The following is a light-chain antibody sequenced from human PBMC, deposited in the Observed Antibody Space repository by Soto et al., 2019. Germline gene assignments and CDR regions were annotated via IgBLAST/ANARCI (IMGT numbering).Light chain of an antibody. CDR3: AAWDDSLSGSYV. CDR1: SSNIGSNY. CDR2: RNN. V-gene: IGLV1-47*01. Sequence: QSVLTQPPSASGTPGQRVTISCSGSSSNIGSNYVYWYQQLPGTAPKLLIYRNNQRPSGVPDRFSGSKSGTSASLAISGLRSEDEDDYYCAAWDDSLSGSYVLGTGTKLTVL. J-gene: IGLJ1*01.